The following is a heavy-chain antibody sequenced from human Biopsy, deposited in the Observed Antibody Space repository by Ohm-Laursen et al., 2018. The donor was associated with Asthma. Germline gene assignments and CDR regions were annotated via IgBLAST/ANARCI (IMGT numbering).Heavy chain of an antibody. Sequence: TLSLTWAVSGDSINSGGYSWDWVPQPPGKGLGWIASLFFNGTPHYNPSLKSRVTISVDRSKRQFSLKVNSVTAADTAVYYCARMNTMIQAANYYSYAMDVWGQGTTVTVSS. D-gene: IGHD3-22*01. CDR3: ARMNTMIQAANYYSYAMDV. J-gene: IGHJ6*02. V-gene: IGHV4-30-2*01. CDR1: GDSINSGGYS. CDR2: LFFNGTP.